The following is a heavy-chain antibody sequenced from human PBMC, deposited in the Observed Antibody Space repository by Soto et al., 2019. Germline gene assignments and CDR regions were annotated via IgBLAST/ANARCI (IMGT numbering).Heavy chain of an antibody. D-gene: IGHD3-9*01. CDR1: GFTFRSYG. Sequence: GGSMGLSCAASGFTFRSYGMHWVRQAPGKGLEWVAVISYDGSNKYYADSVKGRFTISRDNSKNTLYLQMNSLRAEDTAVYYCAKDKGYDILTGYLDYWGQGTLVTVSS. CDR3: AKDKGYDILTGYLDY. V-gene: IGHV3-30*18. J-gene: IGHJ4*02. CDR2: ISYDGSNK.